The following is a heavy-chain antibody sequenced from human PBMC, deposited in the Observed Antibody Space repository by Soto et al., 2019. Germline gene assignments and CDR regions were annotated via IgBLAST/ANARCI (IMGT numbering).Heavy chain of an antibody. CDR2: IYYSGST. J-gene: IGHJ3*02. Sequence: QVQLQESASGLVKASQTLSLTCTVSGASISSGAYYWTWIRQRPGKGLEWIWYIYYSGSTYYSPSLKSPLSISLDKTKNQFSLRLSSVPAADTAMYFCARARLRAVYAFDIWAQGTMATVSS. CDR1: GASISSGAYY. D-gene: IGHD3-10*01. CDR3: ARARLRAVYAFDI. V-gene: IGHV4-31*01.